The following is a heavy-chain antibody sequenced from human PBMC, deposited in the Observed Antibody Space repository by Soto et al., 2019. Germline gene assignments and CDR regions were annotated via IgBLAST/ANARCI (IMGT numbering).Heavy chain of an antibody. CDR1: GFILSDHH. D-gene: IGHD1-20*01. V-gene: IGHV3-72*01. J-gene: IGHJ6*03. CDR2: TRNKAKSYTT. Sequence: GGSLRLSCAASGFILSDHHMDWVRQAPGKGLEWVGRTRNKAKSYTTEYAASVKGRFTISRDVSESSLYLQMNSLKTEDTAVYYCTRNNVRNGPFYYYMDVWGKGTTVTVSS. CDR3: TRNNVRNGPFYYYMDV.